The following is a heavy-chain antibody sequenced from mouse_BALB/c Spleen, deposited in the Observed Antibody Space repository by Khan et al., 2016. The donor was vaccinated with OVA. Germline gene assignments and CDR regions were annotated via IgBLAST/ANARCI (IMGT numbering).Heavy chain of an antibody. Sequence: EVKLLESGGGLVQPGGSLKLSCAASGFDFSRYWMSWVRQAPGKGLEWIGEINPDSSTINYTPSLKDKFIISRDNAKNTLYLQMSKVRSEDTARYYCARPYRYDGRALFAYWGQGTLVTVSA. CDR1: GFDFSRYW. J-gene: IGHJ3*01. CDR2: INPDSSTI. D-gene: IGHD2-14*01. CDR3: ARPYRYDGRALFAY. V-gene: IGHV4-1*02.